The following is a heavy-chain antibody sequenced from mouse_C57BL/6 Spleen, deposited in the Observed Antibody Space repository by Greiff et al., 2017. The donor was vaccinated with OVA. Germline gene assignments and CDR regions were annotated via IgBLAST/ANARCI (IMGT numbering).Heavy chain of an antibody. CDR2: IDPETGGT. D-gene: IGHD4-1*01. J-gene: IGHJ2*01. CDR1: GYTFTDYE. Sequence: QVTLKVSGAELVRPGASVTLSCKASGYTFTDYEMHWVKQTPVHGLEWIGAIDPETGGTASNQKFKGKAILTADKSSSTAYMEFRSLTSEDSAVYYCTRSNWDVRGYFDYWGQGTTLTVSS. CDR3: TRSNWDVRGYFDY. V-gene: IGHV1-15*01.